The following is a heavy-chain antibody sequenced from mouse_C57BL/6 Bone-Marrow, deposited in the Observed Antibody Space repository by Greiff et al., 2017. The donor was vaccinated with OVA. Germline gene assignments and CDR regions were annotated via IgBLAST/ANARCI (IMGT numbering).Heavy chain of an antibody. CDR2: IDPSDSYT. CDR3: ARARIYDDL. Sequence: QVQLQQPGAELVMPGASVKLSCKASGYTFTSYWMHWVKQRPGQGLEWIGEIDPSDSYTNYNQKFKGKSTLTVDKSSSTAYMQLSSLTSEDSAVYYCARARIYDDLWGQGTTLTVSS. V-gene: IGHV1-69*01. J-gene: IGHJ2*01. CDR1: GYTFTSYW. D-gene: IGHD2-4*01.